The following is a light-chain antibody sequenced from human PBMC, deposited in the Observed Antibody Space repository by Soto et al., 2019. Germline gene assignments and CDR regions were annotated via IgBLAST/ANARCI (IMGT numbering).Light chain of an antibody. CDR3: QQYDRFPYT. J-gene: IGKJ2*01. Sequence: EIQMTQSPSTLSASIGDTVIITCRASQSINSWLAWYQQKPGKAPKLLIHKASTLESGVPSRFSGSKSGTEFTLTISSLQPDDFATFYCQQYDRFPYTFGQGTKLEIK. CDR1: QSINSW. CDR2: KAS. V-gene: IGKV1-5*03.